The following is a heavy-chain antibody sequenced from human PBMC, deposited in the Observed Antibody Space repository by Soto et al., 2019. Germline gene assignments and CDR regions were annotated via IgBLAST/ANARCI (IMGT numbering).Heavy chain of an antibody. J-gene: IGHJ4*02. CDR1: GGSISSSSYY. CDR2: IFYSGST. D-gene: IGHD1-26*01. Sequence: SETLSLTCTVSGGSISSSSYYWGWIRQPPGKGLEWIGSIFYSGSTYYNPSLKSRVTISVDTSKNQFSLKLSSVTAADTAVYYCARHSGSYPPDFDYWGQGTLVTVSS. CDR3: ARHSGSYPPDFDY. V-gene: IGHV4-39*01.